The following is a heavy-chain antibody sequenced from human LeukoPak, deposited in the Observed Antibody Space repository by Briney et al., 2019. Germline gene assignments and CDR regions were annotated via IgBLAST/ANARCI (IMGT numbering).Heavy chain of an antibody. J-gene: IGHJ6*02. Sequence: GGSLRLSCAASGFTFSSYSMNWVRQAPGKGLEWVGRIKSKTDGGTTDYAAPVKGRFTISRDDSKNTLYLQMNSLKTEDTAVYYCTTASDFWSGYSPLYYYYGMDVWGQGTTVTVSS. CDR2: IKSKTDGGTT. V-gene: IGHV3-15*07. CDR3: TTASDFWSGYSPLYYYYGMDV. CDR1: GFTFSSYS. D-gene: IGHD3-3*01.